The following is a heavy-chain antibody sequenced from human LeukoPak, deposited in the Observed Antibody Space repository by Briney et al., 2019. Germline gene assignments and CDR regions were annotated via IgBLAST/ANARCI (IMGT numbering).Heavy chain of an antibody. Sequence: ASVKISCKVSGYTFTDHYLHWVQQAPGKGLEWVGLVDPDDGKTTYAEKFQGRITITADTSTATAYMELSRLRSEDTAVYYCATGIIATTRVDYWGQGTLVTVSS. CDR3: ATGIIATTRVDY. CDR2: VDPDDGKT. CDR1: GYTFTDHY. V-gene: IGHV1-69-2*01. J-gene: IGHJ4*02. D-gene: IGHD5-12*01.